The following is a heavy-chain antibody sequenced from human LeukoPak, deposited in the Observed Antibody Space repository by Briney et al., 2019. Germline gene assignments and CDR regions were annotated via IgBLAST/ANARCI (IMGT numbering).Heavy chain of an antibody. CDR1: GFTFSSYA. V-gene: IGHV3-30-3*01. CDR3: ASSSSGWYSSTECYYYYGMDV. D-gene: IGHD6-19*01. J-gene: IGHJ6*02. CDR2: ISYDGSNK. Sequence: GGSLRLSCAASGFTFSSYAMHWVRQAPGKGLEWVAVISYDGSNKYYADSVKGRFTISRDNSKNTLYLQMNSLRAEDTAVYYCASSSSGWYSSTECYYYYGMDVWGQGTTVTVSS.